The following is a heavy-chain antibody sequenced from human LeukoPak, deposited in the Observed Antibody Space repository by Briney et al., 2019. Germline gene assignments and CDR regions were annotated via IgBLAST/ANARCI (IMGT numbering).Heavy chain of an antibody. J-gene: IGHJ4*02. CDR1: GFILTTND. D-gene: IGHD3/OR15-3a*01. Sequence: PGGSLRLSCEVYGFILTTNDISCVRQAPGKGLEWVSTISGSGGSTYYADSVKGRFTISRDNSKNTVYLQMNSLRAEDTAVYHCANDQSWMIYVCQLYCDFWGGGTLVTVSS. CDR2: ISGSGGST. V-gene: IGHV3-23*01. CDR3: ANDQSWMIYVCQLYCDF.